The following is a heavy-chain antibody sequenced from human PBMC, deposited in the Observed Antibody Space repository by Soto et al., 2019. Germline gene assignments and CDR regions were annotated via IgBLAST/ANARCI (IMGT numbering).Heavy chain of an antibody. J-gene: IGHJ6*02. CDR2: FDPEDGET. V-gene: IGHV1-24*01. D-gene: IGHD6-19*01. Sequence: ASVKVSCKVSGYTLTELSMHWVRQAPGKGLEWMGGFDPEDGETIYAQKFQGRVTMTEDTSTDTAYMELSSLRSEDTAVYYCATTKREKQWLVKYYYGMDVWGQGTTVTVSS. CDR3: ATTKREKQWLVKYYYGMDV. CDR1: GYTLTELS.